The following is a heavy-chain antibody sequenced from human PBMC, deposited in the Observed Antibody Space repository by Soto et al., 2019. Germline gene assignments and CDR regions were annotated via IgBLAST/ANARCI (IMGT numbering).Heavy chain of an antibody. Sequence: GGSLRLSCAASGFTFSNYAVTWVRQAPGKGLEWVSTISGSGGSTYYADSVKGRFTISRDNAKNSLYLQMNSLRAEDTAVYYCAKEPPGDRMVRGVIDRTYGMDVWGQGTTVTVSS. CDR1: GFTFSNYA. CDR2: ISGSGGST. D-gene: IGHD3-10*01. V-gene: IGHV3-23*01. CDR3: AKEPPGDRMVRGVIDRTYGMDV. J-gene: IGHJ6*02.